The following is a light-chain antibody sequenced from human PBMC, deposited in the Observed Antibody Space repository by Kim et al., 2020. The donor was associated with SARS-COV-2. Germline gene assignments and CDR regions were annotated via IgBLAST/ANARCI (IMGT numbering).Light chain of an antibody. Sequence: WAPEERAAPSCGAGKGVSSYLAWCQQKHRQARRRLIYEASNMATGIPARCSGSGAGTDFTLSIRGLEPVDFAVYYCQQRRNWPLTFGGGTKVDIK. CDR1: KGVSSY. CDR3: QQRRNWPLT. CDR2: EAS. J-gene: IGKJ4*01. V-gene: IGKV3-11*01.